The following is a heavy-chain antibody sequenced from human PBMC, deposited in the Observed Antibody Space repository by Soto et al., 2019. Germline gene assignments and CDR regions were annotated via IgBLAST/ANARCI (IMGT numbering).Heavy chain of an antibody. J-gene: IGHJ5*02. D-gene: IGHD3-22*01. CDR1: GFSLSTSGMC. V-gene: IGHV2-70*01. CDR2: IDWDDDK. Sequence: GSGPTLVNPTQTLTLTCTFSGFSLSTSGMCVSWIRQPPGKALEWLALIDWDDDKYYSTSLKTRLTISKDTSKNQVVLTMTNMDPVDTATYYCALIRPYYYDSSGFDPWGQGTLVTVSS. CDR3: ALIRPYYYDSSGFDP.